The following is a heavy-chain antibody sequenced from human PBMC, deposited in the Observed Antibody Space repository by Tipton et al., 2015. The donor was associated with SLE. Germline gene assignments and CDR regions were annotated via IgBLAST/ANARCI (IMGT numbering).Heavy chain of an antibody. V-gene: IGHV3-48*03. CDR3: ASLYTGDLGGY. CDR2: ISSSGSTI. CDR1: GFTFSSYE. D-gene: IGHD3-16*01. J-gene: IGHJ4*02. Sequence: GSLRLSCAASGFTFSSYEMNWVRQAPGKGLEWVSYISSSGSTIYYADSVKGRFTISRDNAKNSLYLQMNSLRAEDTAVYYCASLYTGDLGGYWGQGTLVTVSS.